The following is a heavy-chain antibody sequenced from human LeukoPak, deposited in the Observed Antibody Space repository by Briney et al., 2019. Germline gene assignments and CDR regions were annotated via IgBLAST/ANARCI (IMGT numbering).Heavy chain of an antibody. CDR3: ARDRRHGSSYYGMDV. J-gene: IGHJ6*04. D-gene: IGHD3-10*01. V-gene: IGHV3-21*01. CDR1: GFTFSSYS. Sequence: GGSLRLSCAASGFTFSSYSMNWVRQAPGKGLEWVSSISSSSSHIFYADSVKGRFTISRDNAKNSLYLQMNSLRAEDTAVYYCARDRRHGSSYYGMDVWGKGTTVTVSS. CDR2: ISSSSSHI.